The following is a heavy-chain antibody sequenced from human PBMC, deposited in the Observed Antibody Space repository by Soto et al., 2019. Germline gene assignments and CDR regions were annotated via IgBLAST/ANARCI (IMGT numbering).Heavy chain of an antibody. CDR2: INWNSGSI. J-gene: IGHJ1*01. Sequence: GGSLRLSCAASGFTLDDYAMHWVRQVPGQGLEWVSGINWNSGSIGYGDPVKGRFAISRDNAKNSLHLQMNSLSAEDTAFYYCVKDESINWYSGHFRHLGQGTLVTVSS. V-gene: IGHV3-9*01. CDR3: VKDESINWYSGHFRH. CDR1: GFTLDDYA. D-gene: IGHD6-13*01.